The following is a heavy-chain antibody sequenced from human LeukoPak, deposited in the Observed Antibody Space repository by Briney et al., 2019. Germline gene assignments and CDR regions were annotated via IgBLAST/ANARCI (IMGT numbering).Heavy chain of an antibody. J-gene: IGHJ4*02. CDR1: GFTFSNVW. D-gene: IGHD6-19*01. CDR2: IRSKTHGEAI. Sequence: GGSLRLSCAASGFTFSNVWMNWVRQAPGKGLEWVGRIRSKTHGEAIDYAAPVRGRFTISRDDSKNTLYLQLNSLKTEDTAVYYCATEVIIAVTGNDYWGQGSLVTVSS. V-gene: IGHV3-15*07. CDR3: ATEVIIAVTGNDY.